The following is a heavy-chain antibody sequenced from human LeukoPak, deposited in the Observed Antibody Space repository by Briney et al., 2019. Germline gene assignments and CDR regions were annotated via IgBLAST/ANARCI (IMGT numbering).Heavy chain of an antibody. V-gene: IGHV3-9*01. D-gene: IGHD2/OR15-2a*01. CDR2: ISWNSGSI. J-gene: IGHJ6*02. CDR1: GFTFDDYA. CDR3: CDGMDV. Sequence: GRSLRLSCAASGFTFDDYAMHWVRQAPGKGLEWVSGISWNSGSIGYADSVKGRFTISRDNSKNTLYLHMDRLRAEDTATYFCCDGMDVWGQGTTVAVSS.